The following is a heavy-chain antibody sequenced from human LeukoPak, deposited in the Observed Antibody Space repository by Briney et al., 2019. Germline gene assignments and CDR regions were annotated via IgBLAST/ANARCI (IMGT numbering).Heavy chain of an antibody. Sequence: TSETLSLTCTVSGGSISSSSYYWGWIRQPPGKGLEWIGSIYYSGSTYYNPSLKSRVTISVDTSKNQFSLKLSSVTAADTAVYYCARVGNDILTGYPVDYWGQGTLVTVSS. CDR3: ARVGNDILTGYPVDY. CDR1: GGSISSSSYY. V-gene: IGHV4-39*07. J-gene: IGHJ4*02. CDR2: IYYSGST. D-gene: IGHD3-9*01.